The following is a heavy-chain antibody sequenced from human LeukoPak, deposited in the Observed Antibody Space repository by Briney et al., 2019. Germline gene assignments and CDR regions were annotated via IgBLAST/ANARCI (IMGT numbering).Heavy chain of an antibody. V-gene: IGHV4-59*08. CDR3: ASLPTVRGSGY. CDR1: GGSISSYY. J-gene: IGHJ4*02. CDR2: IYYSGNT. D-gene: IGHD3-10*01. Sequence: SETLSLTCTVSGGSISSYYWSWIRQPPGKGLEWIGYIYYSGNTNYNPSLKSRVTISVDTSKNQISLKLTSVTAADTAVYYCASLPTVRGSGYSGQGTLVTVSS.